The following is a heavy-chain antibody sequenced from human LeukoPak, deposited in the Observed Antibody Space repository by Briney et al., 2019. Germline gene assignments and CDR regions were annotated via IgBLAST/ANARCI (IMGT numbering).Heavy chain of an antibody. CDR1: GGSISSGGYY. V-gene: IGHV4-61*02. Sequence: SETLSLTCTVSGGSISSGGYYWSWIRQPAGKGLEWIGRIYTSGSTNYNPSLKSRVTMSVDTSKNQFSLKLSSVTAADTAVYYCARETIVVVPAAYYYYYYMDVWGKGTTVTVSS. CDR3: ARETIVVVPAAYYYYYYMDV. CDR2: IYTSGST. D-gene: IGHD2-2*01. J-gene: IGHJ6*03.